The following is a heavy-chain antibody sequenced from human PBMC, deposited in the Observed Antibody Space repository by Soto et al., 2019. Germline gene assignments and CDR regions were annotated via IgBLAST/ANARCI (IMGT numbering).Heavy chain of an antibody. CDR3: ARDPGRSITIFGVVNSNYFDY. J-gene: IGHJ4*02. Sequence: ASVKVSCKXSGYTFTSYYMHWVRQAPGQGLEWMGIINPSGGSTSYAQKFQGRVTMTRDTSTSTVYMELSSLRSEDTAVYYCARDPGRSITIFGVVNSNYFDYWGQGTLVTVSS. CDR2: INPSGGST. V-gene: IGHV1-46*01. CDR1: GYTFTSYY. D-gene: IGHD3-3*01.